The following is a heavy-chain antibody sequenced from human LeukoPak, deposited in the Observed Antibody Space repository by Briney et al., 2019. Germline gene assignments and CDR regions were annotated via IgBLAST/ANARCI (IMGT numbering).Heavy chain of an antibody. D-gene: IGHD5-24*01. CDR1: GGTFSSYA. V-gene: IGHV1-69*04. CDR3: ARTSRDGYSLDY. CDR2: IIPILGIA. Sequence: SVKVSCKASGGTFSSYAISWVRQAPGQGPEWMGRIIPILGIANYAQKFQGRVTITADKSTSTAYMELSSLRSEDTAVYYCARTSRDGYSLDYWGQGTLVTVSS. J-gene: IGHJ4*02.